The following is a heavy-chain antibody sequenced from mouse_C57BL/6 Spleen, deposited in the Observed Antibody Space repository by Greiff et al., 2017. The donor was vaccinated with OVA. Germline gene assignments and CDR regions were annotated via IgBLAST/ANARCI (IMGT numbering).Heavy chain of an antibody. CDR3: ARGGRPHFDV. Sequence: EVHLVESGGGLVKPGGSLKLSCAASGFTFSDYGMHWVRQAPEKGLEWVAYISSGSSTIYYADTVKGRFTISRDNAKNTLFLQMTSLRSEDTAMYYCARGGRPHFDVWGTGTTVTVSS. CDR1: GFTFSDYG. J-gene: IGHJ1*03. CDR2: ISSGSSTI. V-gene: IGHV5-17*01.